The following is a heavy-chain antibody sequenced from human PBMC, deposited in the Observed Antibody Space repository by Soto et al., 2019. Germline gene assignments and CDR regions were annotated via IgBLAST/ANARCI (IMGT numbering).Heavy chain of an antibody. V-gene: IGHV4-31*03. J-gene: IGHJ3*02. CDR3: ARDYKGSVAANDAFDI. CDR1: GCSISSGGYY. D-gene: IGHD2-15*01. CDR2: IYYSGST. Sequence: TLSLTCTVAGCSISSGGYYWSWIRQHPGKGLEWIGYIYYSGSTYYNPSLKSRVTISVDTSKNQFSLKLSSVTAADTAVYYCARDYKGSVAANDAFDIWGQGTMVTVSS.